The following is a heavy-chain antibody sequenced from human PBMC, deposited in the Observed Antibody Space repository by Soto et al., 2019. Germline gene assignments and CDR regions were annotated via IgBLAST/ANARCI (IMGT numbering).Heavy chain of an antibody. CDR1: GFTFSSYA. V-gene: IGHV3-23*01. CDR2: ISGSGGST. J-gene: IGHJ4*02. Sequence: GGSLRLSCAASGFTFSSYAMSWVRQAPGKGLEWVSAISGSGGSTYYADSVKGRFTISRDNSKNTLYLQMNSLGAEDTAVYYCAKVRVPIIAAAGTLYYFDYWGQGTLVTVSS. D-gene: IGHD6-13*01. CDR3: AKVRVPIIAAAGTLYYFDY.